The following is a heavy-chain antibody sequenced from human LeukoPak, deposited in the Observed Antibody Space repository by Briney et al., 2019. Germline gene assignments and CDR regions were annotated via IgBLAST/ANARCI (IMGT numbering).Heavy chain of an antibody. CDR3: ARDTVGSSSTFDY. D-gene: IGHD6-13*01. J-gene: IGHJ4*02. CDR1: GGSISSGY. CDR2: IHYSGNT. Sequence: PSETLSLTCTVRGGSISSGYGGWIREPPGKGVDWIGYIHYSGNTNSNPSLKSRVTMSVDTSNNQFSLKLTSVTAADTAVYYCARDTVGSSSTFDYWGQGTLVTVSS. V-gene: IGHV4-59*01.